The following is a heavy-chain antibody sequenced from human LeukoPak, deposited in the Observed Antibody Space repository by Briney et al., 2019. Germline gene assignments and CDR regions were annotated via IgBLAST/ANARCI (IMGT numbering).Heavy chain of an antibody. CDR1: GFTFSSYA. D-gene: IGHD3-22*01. CDR2: ISGSGGST. J-gene: IGHJ6*02. V-gene: IGHV3-23*01. Sequence: GGSLRLSCAASGFTFSSYAMSWVRQGPGKGLEWLSSISGSGGSTDYEDSVKGRFTISRDNSKNTLYLQMNNVRAEDTAVYYCAKGLGYYYDTRKSRTLYYYGMDIWGQGTTVTVSS. CDR3: AKGLGYYYDTRKSRTLYYYGMDI.